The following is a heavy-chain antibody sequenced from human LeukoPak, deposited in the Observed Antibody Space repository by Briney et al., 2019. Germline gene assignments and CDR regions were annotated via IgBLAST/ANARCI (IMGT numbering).Heavy chain of an antibody. D-gene: IGHD3-3*01. J-gene: IGHJ4*02. CDR1: GGSISSGGYY. V-gene: IGHV4-31*03. CDR3: ARGVYDFWSGHLYYFDY. CDR2: IYYSGST. Sequence: PSQTLSLTCTVSGGSISSGGYYWSWIRQHPGKGLERIGYIYYSGSTYYNPSLKSRVTISAATSKNQFSLKLSSVTAADTAVYYCARGVYDFWSGHLYYFDYWGQGTLVTVSS.